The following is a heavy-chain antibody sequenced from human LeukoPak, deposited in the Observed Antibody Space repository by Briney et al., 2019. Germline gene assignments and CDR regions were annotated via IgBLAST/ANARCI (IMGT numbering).Heavy chain of an antibody. CDR2: ISYDGSNK. CDR1: GFTFSSYA. Sequence: PGGSLRLSCAASGFTFSSYAMHWVRPAPGKGLEWVAVISYDGSNKYYADSVKGRFTISRDNSKNTLYPQMNSLRAEDTAVYYCASWGTDWGQGTLVTVSS. V-gene: IGHV3-30*04. D-gene: IGHD1-14*01. J-gene: IGHJ4*02. CDR3: ASWGTD.